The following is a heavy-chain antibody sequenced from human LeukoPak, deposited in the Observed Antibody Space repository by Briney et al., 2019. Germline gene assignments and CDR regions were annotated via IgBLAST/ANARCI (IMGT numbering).Heavy chain of an antibody. Sequence: NPSETLSLTSTVSDYYDSRAFYWGWIRQPPGKGLEWIGNVYLTGSIYYNPSLKSRVTISVDTSKNQFSLKLSSVTAADTAVYYCARLGSGSYASYYYYYMDVWGKGTTVTISS. V-gene: IGHV4-38-2*02. J-gene: IGHJ6*03. D-gene: IGHD3-16*01. CDR2: VYLTGSI. CDR3: ARLGSGSYASYYYYYMDV. CDR1: DYYDSRAFY.